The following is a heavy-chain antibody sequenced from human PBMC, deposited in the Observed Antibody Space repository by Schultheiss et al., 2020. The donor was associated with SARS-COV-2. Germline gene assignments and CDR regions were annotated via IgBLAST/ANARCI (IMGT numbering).Heavy chain of an antibody. D-gene: IGHD2-2*01. Sequence: GGSLRLSCAASGFTFSSYAMSWVRQAPGKGLEWVSSISSSSTIYYADSVKGRFTISRDNSKNTLYLQMNSLRAEDTAVYYCAKDHGHKGVPAAFGYWGQGTLVTVSS. V-gene: IGHV3-23*01. CDR3: AKDHGHKGVPAAFGY. J-gene: IGHJ4*02. CDR1: GFTFSSYA. CDR2: ISSSSTI.